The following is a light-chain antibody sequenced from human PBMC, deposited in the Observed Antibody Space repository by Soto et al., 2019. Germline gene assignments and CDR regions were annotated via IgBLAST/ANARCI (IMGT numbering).Light chain of an antibody. V-gene: IGLV2-8*01. CDR1: SSDVGGYNY. CDR2: EVS. Sequence: QSVLTQPPSASGSPGQSVTISCTGTSSDVGGYNYVSWHQQHPGKAPKIMIYEVSKRPSGVPNRFSGSKSGNTASLTVSWLQAEDEAGYYFSSYAVNNNYVFGTGTKVTVL. J-gene: IGLJ1*01. CDR3: SSYAVNNNYV.